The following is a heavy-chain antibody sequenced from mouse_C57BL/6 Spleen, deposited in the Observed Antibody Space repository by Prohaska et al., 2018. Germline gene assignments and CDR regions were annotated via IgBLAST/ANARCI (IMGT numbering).Heavy chain of an antibody. CDR3: TIYGYDWFAY. D-gene: IGHD2-2*01. Sequence: QVQLHQSVAELVRPGASVTLSCNASVYTFTDYEMHWVTQTPVHGLEWIGAIYPETGGTAYTQQFKGKAILTADKSSSTAYMELRSLTSEDDAVYYCTIYGYDWFAYWGQGTLVTVSA. CDR2: IYPETGGT. CDR1: VYTFTDYE. V-gene: IGHV1-15*01. J-gene: IGHJ3*01.